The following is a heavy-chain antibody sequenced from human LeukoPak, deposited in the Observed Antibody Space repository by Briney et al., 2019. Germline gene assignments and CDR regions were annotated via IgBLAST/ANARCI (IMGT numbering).Heavy chain of an antibody. J-gene: IGHJ2*01. CDR3: ANLPGQWSGWPFDL. D-gene: IGHD6-19*01. CDR1: GGSFSGYY. Sequence: PSETLSLTCAVYGGSFSGYYWSWIRQPPGKGLEWIGEINHSGSTNYNPSLKSRVTISVDTSKNQFSLKLSSVTAADTAVYYCANLPGQWSGWPFDLWGRGTLITVSS. CDR2: INHSGST. V-gene: IGHV4-34*01.